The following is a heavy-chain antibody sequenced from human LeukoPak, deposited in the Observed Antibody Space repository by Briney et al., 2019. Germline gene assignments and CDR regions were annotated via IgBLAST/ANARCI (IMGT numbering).Heavy chain of an antibody. D-gene: IGHD5-12*01. CDR3: ARAGGDRGYRNPYFDY. CDR1: GGSISSGGYY. J-gene: IGHJ4*02. Sequence: SQTLSLTCTVSGGSISSGGYYWSWIRQHPGKGLEWIGYIYYSGSTYYNPSLKSRVTISVDTSKNQFSLKLSSVTAADTAVYYCARAGGDRGYRNPYFDYWGQGTLVTVSS. V-gene: IGHV4-31*03. CDR2: IYYSGST.